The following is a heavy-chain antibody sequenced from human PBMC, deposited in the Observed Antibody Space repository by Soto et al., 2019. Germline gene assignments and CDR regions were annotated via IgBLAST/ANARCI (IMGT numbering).Heavy chain of an antibody. CDR3: ARSGVVVNAFDI. CDR1: GGTFNYYA. CDR2: IVPISGTT. Sequence: QVQLVQSGAEVKKPGSSVKVSCKVSGGTFNYYAINWVRQAPGQGLEWMGGIVPISGTTNYAQKFQGRVTITADESTSTAYLELSSLRSEDTAVYSCARSGVVVNAFDIWGQGTLVTVSS. D-gene: IGHD2-21*01. V-gene: IGHV1-69*12. J-gene: IGHJ3*02.